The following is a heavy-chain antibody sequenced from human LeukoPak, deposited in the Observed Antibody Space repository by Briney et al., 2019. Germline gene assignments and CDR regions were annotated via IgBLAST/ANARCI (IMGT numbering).Heavy chain of an antibody. Sequence: ASVTVSCKASGGTFSSYAISWVRQAPGQGLEWMGWMNPKSGNTGYAQKFQGRVTMTRNTSISTAYMELSSLRSEDTAVYYCARGSGEYCSSTSCYWGNYYYYYYMDVWGKGTTVTISS. V-gene: IGHV1-8*02. CDR1: GGTFSSYA. CDR3: ARGSGEYCSSTSCYWGNYYYYYYMDV. J-gene: IGHJ6*03. D-gene: IGHD2-2*01. CDR2: MNPKSGNT.